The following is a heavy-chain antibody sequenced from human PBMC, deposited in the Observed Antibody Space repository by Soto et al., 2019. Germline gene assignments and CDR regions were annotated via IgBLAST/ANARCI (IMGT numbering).Heavy chain of an antibody. CDR2: IYSGGNT. Sequence: EVQLVETGGGLIQPGGSLRLSCAASGFTVSSKYMSWVRQAPGKGLEWVSVIYSGGNTNYADSVKGRFTISRDNSKNTLYLQMNSLISEDTAVYYCARGGGWYPFDYWGQGTLVTVSS. CDR1: GFTVSSKY. J-gene: IGHJ4*02. V-gene: IGHV3-53*02. D-gene: IGHD6-19*01. CDR3: ARGGGWYPFDY.